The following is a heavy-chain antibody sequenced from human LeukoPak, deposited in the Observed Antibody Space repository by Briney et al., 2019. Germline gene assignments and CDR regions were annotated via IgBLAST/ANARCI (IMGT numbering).Heavy chain of an antibody. J-gene: IGHJ4*02. CDR3: AKVLGIAAAGTVDY. CDR1: GFTFSSYA. V-gene: IGHV3-23*01. Sequence: GGSLRLSRAASGFTFSSYAMSWVRQAPGKGLEWVSPISGSGGSTYYADSVKGRFTISRDNSKNTLYLQMNSLRAEDAAVYYCAKVLGIAAAGTVDYWGQGTLVTVSS. D-gene: IGHD6-13*01. CDR2: ISGSGGST.